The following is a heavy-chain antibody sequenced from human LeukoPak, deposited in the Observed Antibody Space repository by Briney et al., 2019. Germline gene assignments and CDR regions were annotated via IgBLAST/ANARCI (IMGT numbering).Heavy chain of an antibody. CDR1: HFTFSHYG. CDR3: AKDAQRGFDYSNSLEN. CDR2: IWNDASNQ. J-gene: IGHJ4*02. D-gene: IGHD4-11*01. Sequence: PGGSLRLSCVASHFTFSHYGMHWVRQAPGKGLEWASVIWNDASNQYYADSVKGRFTISRDNSQNTVYLQMNSPRAEDTAVYYCAKDAQRGFDYSNSLENWGQGTLVIVSS. V-gene: IGHV3-33*06.